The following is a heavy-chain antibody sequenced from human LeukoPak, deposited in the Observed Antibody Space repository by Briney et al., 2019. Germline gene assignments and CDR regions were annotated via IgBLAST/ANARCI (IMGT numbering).Heavy chain of an antibody. V-gene: IGHV5-51*01. CDR3: ARQYSSSRYYYYYMDV. Sequence: GESLKISCKGSGYSFTSYWIGWVRQMPGKVLEWMGIIYPGDSDTRYSPSFQGQVTISADKSISTAYLQWSSLKASDTAMYYCARQYSSSRYYYYYMDVWGKGTTVTVSS. J-gene: IGHJ6*03. CDR2: IYPGDSDT. D-gene: IGHD6-6*01. CDR1: GYSFTSYW.